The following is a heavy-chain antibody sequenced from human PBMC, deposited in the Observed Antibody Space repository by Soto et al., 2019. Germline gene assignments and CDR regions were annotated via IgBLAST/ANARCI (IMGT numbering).Heavy chain of an antibody. CDR1: GDSISSYY. D-gene: IGHD6-13*01. CDR2: VYYTGST. J-gene: IGHJ4*02. CDR3: AREYPGIEAFHH. Sequence: SETLSLTCTVSGDSISSYYWSWIRQPPGKGLEWIGYVYYTGSTSYNPSLKSRVTISVDTSKNQFSLKLNSVTAADTAVYYCAREYPGIEAFHHWGQGTLVTVSS. V-gene: IGHV4-59*01.